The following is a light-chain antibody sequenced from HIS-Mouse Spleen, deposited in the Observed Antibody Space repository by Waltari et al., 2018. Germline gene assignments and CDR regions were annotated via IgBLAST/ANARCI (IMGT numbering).Light chain of an antibody. Sequence: QSALTQPRSVSGSPGQSVTISCTGTRSDVGGYNYFSWYQQHPGKAPKLMIYDVSKRPSGVPDRFSGSKSGNTASLTISGLQAEDEADYYCCSYAGSYNWVFGGGTKLTVL. CDR3: CSYAGSYNWV. J-gene: IGLJ3*02. CDR1: RSDVGGYNY. CDR2: DVS. V-gene: IGLV2-11*01.